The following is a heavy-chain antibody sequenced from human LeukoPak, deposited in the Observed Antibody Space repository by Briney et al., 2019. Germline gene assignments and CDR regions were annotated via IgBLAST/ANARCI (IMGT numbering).Heavy chain of an antibody. CDR2: IIPIFATT. Sequence: SVKVSCKASGGTFSSYGISWVRQAPGQELEWMGGIIPIFATTNYAQKFQGRVTITADESTRTAYMELRSLRSEDTAVYYCAKVGATRPAELDYWGQGTLVTISS. J-gene: IGHJ4*02. D-gene: IGHD1-26*01. CDR3: AKVGATRPAELDY. V-gene: IGHV1-69*01. CDR1: GGTFSSYG.